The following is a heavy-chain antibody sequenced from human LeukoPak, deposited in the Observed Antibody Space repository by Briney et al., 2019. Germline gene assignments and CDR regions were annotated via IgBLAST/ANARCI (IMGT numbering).Heavy chain of an antibody. CDR1: GYTFTSYD. Sequence: GASVKVSCKASGYTFTSYDINWVRQATGQGLEWMGWMNPNSGNTGYAQKFQGRVTMTRNTSISTAYMELSSLRSEDTAVYYCARESVVVVAASLPKTSFYYFDYWGQGTLVTVSS. CDR2: MNPNSGNT. CDR3: ARESVVVVAASLPKTSFYYFDY. V-gene: IGHV1-8*01. D-gene: IGHD2-15*01. J-gene: IGHJ4*02.